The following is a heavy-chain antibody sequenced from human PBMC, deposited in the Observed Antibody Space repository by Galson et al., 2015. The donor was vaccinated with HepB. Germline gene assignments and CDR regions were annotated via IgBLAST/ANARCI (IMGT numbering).Heavy chain of an antibody. CDR2: INPNSGGT. Sequence: SVKVSCKASGYTFTGYYMHWVRQAPGQGLEWMGRINPNSGGTNYAQKFQGRVTMTRDTSISTAYMELSRLRSDDTAVYYCAIAGPFTVTTSYYYYYYMDVWGKGTTVTVSS. CDR3: AIAGPFTVTTSYYYYYYMDV. D-gene: IGHD4-17*01. CDR1: GYTFTGYY. J-gene: IGHJ6*03. V-gene: IGHV1-2*06.